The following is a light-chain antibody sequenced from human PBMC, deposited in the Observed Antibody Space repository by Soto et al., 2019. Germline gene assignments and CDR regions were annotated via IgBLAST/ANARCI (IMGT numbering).Light chain of an antibody. Sequence: QTVVTQEPSFSVSPGGTVTVTCGLSSGPVSPSHYTSWYKQTPGQAPRTLIYSTNTRSSGVPDRLSGSILGNKAALTITGAQAEDECDYYCVLYMGSGIWVFGGGTKLTVL. CDR2: STN. J-gene: IGLJ3*02. CDR3: VLYMGSGIWV. CDR1: SGPVSPSHY. V-gene: IGLV8-61*01.